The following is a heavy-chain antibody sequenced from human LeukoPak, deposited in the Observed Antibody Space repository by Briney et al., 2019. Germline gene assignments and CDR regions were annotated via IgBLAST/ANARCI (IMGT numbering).Heavy chain of an antibody. CDR1: GFTFSSYG. J-gene: IGHJ4*02. V-gene: IGHV3-30*03. CDR3: ARQHTNSWFFGFDF. Sequence: GGSLRLSCAVSGFTFSSYGMHWVRQAPGKGLEWVTFISYDGSKTYFTDSVKGRSTISRDYSKNTLFLLMNSLRTEDTAVYYCARQHTNSWFFGFDFWGQGTLVTVSS. D-gene: IGHD6-13*01. CDR2: ISYDGSKT.